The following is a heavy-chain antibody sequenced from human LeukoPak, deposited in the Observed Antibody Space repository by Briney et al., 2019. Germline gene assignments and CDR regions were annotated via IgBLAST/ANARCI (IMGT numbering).Heavy chain of an antibody. J-gene: IGHJ3*02. Sequence: GGSLRLSCAASGFTVSSNYMSWVRQAPGKGLEWVSGISWNSGSIGYADSVKGRFTISRDNAKNSLYLQMNSLRAEDTALYYCAKDRSGYPSDAFDIWGQGTMVTVSS. D-gene: IGHD5-12*01. CDR2: ISWNSGSI. V-gene: IGHV3-9*01. CDR3: AKDRSGYPSDAFDI. CDR1: GFTVSSNY.